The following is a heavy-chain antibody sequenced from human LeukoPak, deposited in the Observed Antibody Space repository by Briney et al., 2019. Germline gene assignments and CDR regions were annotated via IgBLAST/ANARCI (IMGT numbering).Heavy chain of an antibody. CDR2: IKQDGSEK. D-gene: IGHD1-7*01. CDR3: AREDDWNYEDY. Sequence: GGSLRLSCAASGFTFSSYWMSWVRQAPGKGLEWVANIKQDGSEKYYVDSVKGRFTISRDNAKNSLYLQMNSLRAEDTAIYFCAREDDWNYEDYWGQGTLVTVSS. CDR1: GFTFSSYW. J-gene: IGHJ4*02. V-gene: IGHV3-7*01.